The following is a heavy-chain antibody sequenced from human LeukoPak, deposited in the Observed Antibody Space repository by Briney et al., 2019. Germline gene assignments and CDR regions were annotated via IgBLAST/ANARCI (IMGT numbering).Heavy chain of an antibody. Sequence: GGSLRLSCAASGFTFSRYWMSWVRQAPGKGLEWVANIKEDGTVKYYVESVKGRFTISRDNAKNSLYLQMNSLRAEDTAVYYCAGERGTTTQNFFDFWGQGTLVTVSS. CDR2: IKEDGTVK. D-gene: IGHD1-1*01. J-gene: IGHJ4*02. V-gene: IGHV3-7*01. CDR1: GFTFSRYW. CDR3: AGERGTTTQNFFDF.